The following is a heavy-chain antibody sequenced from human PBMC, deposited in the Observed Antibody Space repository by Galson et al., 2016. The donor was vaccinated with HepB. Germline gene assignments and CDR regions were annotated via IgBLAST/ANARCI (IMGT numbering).Heavy chain of an antibody. Sequence: SLRLSCAVSGFTFSSYGMHWVRQAPGKGLEWVTFIYYDGSNKYYADSVKGRFTVARDNSKNMVYLEMNSLRAEDTAVYYCARRYYYGSASPYYYMDVWGKGTTVTVSS. CDR1: GFTFSSYG. CDR2: IYYDGSNK. CDR3: ARRYYYGSASPYYYMDV. V-gene: IGHV3-33*01. J-gene: IGHJ6*03. D-gene: IGHD3-10*01.